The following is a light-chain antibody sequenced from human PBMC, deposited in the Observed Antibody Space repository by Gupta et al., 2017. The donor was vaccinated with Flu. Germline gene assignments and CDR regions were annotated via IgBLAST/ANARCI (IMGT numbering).Light chain of an antibody. J-gene: IGKJ1*01. V-gene: IGKV1-6*02. CDR2: GAS. CDR3: QKDDFFPRT. Sequence: PSSVSGPVGERVSISCRAGRGIKKDVGGFQQNTGKAPQLLVFGASSLESGVACRFSGSGAGTXLNLTVXSLEPEDFATYYCQKDDFFPRTFGXGTTVEVK. CDR1: RGIKKD.